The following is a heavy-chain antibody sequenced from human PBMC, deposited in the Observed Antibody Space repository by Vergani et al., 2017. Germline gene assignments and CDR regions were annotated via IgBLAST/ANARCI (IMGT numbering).Heavy chain of an antibody. Sequence: QVQQAQSGAEVKKPGASVKVSCKAAGYTFTSYDINWVRQATGKGLEWMGWMNPNSGNTGYAQKFQGRVTMTRKTSISTAYMELSSLRSDDTAVYYCGTGRGIYWGQGTLVTVSS. D-gene: IGHD6-13*01. CDR3: GTGRGIY. CDR2: MNPNSGNT. CDR1: GYTFTSYD. J-gene: IGHJ4*02. V-gene: IGHV1-8*01.